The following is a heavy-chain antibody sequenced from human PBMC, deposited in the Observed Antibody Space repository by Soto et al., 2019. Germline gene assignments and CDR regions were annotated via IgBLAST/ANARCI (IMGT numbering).Heavy chain of an antibody. CDR1: GFTFSSYG. J-gene: IGHJ3*02. CDR2: IWYDGSNK. CDR3: ARESRGYSYGLDAFDI. V-gene: IGHV3-33*01. Sequence: PGGSLRLSCAASGFTFSSYGMHWVRQAPGKGLEWVAVIWYDGSNKYYADSVKGRFTISRDNSKNTLYLQMNSLRAEDTAVYYCARESRGYSYGLDAFDIWGQGTMVTVSS. D-gene: IGHD5-18*01.